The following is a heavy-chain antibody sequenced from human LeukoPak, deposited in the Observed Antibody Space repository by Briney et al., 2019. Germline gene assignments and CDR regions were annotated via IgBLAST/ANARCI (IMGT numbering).Heavy chain of an antibody. J-gene: IGHJ4*02. CDR1: GFTFSSYA. CDR3: AKDVREQQLVRAYYFDY. Sequence: PGGSLRLSCAASGFTFSSYAMSWVRQAPGKGLEWVSAISGSGGSTYYADSVKGRFTISRDNSKNTLYLQMNSLRAEDTDVYYCAKDVREQQLVRAYYFDYWGQGTLVTVSS. D-gene: IGHD6-13*01. V-gene: IGHV3-23*01. CDR2: ISGSGGST.